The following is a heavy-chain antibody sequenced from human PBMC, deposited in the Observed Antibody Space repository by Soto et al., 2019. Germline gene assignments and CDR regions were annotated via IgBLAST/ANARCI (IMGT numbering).Heavy chain of an antibody. V-gene: IGHV1-69*13. CDR3: ARGLLGGPIDY. CDR1: GGTFSSYA. CDR2: IIPIFGTA. D-gene: IGHD2-15*01. J-gene: IGHJ4*02. Sequence: VASVKVSCKASGGTFSSYAISWVRQAPGQGLEWMGGIIPIFGTANYAQKFQGRVTITADESTSTAYMELSSLRSEDTAVYYCARGLLGGPIDYWGQGTLVTVSS.